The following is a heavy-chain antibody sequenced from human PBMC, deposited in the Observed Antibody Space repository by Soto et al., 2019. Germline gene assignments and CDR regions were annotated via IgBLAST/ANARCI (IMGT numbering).Heavy chain of an antibody. CDR1: GFTFISYA. J-gene: IGHJ4*02. V-gene: IGHV3-23*01. D-gene: IGHD3-10*01. CDR2: ISGSGGST. Sequence: EVQLLESGGGLVQPGGSLRLSCAASGFTFISYAMNWVRQAPGKGLEWVSVISGSGGSTYYADSVKGRFTISRDNSKNTLYLQMNSLRAEDTAVYYCAKRNYGSEFDYWGQGTLVTVSS. CDR3: AKRNYGSEFDY.